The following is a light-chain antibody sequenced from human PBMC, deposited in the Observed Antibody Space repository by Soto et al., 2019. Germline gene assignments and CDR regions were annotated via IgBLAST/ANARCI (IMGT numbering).Light chain of an antibody. J-gene: IGLJ1*01. Sequence: QSALTQPASVSGSPGQSITISCTGTSSDVGSYNLVSWYQQHPGKAPKLMIYEVSKRPSGVSNCFSGSKSGNTASLTISGLQAEDEADYYCCSYAGFGVFGTGTKLTVL. CDR1: SSDVGSYNL. CDR3: CSYAGFGV. V-gene: IGLV2-23*02. CDR2: EVS.